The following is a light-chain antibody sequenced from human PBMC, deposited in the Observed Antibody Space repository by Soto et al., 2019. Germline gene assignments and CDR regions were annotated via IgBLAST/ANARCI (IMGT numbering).Light chain of an antibody. CDR3: QQRSNWPLT. J-gene: IGKJ3*01. Sequence: IVMTQSPATLSVSPGERATLSCRASQSVSSNLAWYQQKPGQAPRLLIYDASNRATGIPARFSGSGSGTDFTLTISSLEPEDFAVYYCQQRSNWPLTFGPRTKVDIK. V-gene: IGKV3-11*01. CDR2: DAS. CDR1: QSVSSN.